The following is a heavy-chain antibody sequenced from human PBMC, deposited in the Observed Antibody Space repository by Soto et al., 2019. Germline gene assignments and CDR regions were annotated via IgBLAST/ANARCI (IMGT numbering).Heavy chain of an antibody. D-gene: IGHD3-9*01. CDR3: VKDGRALTLYYCDY. CDR2: VTANGGST. Sequence: EVQLLESGGGLVQPGGSLRLSCATSGFIFSSFAMTWVRQTPGKWLEWVSTVTANGGSTYYADSVKGRFSISRDNSKNTLFLQMHILTVEDTAIYYCVKDGRALTLYYCDYWGQGILVTVSS. V-gene: IGHV3-23*01. CDR1: GFIFSSFA. J-gene: IGHJ4*02.